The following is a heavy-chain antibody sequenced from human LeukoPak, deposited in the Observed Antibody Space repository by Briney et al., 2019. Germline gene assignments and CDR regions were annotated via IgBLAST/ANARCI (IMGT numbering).Heavy chain of an antibody. CDR2: IYYSGST. CDR3: AREDCSGGSCYSD. J-gene: IGHJ4*02. Sequence: MPSETLSLTCTVSGGSISSGGYYWSWIRQHPGKGLEWIGYIYYSGSTYYNPSLKSRVTISVDTSKNLFSLKLSSVTAADTAVYYCAREDCSGGSCYSDWGQGTLVTVSS. V-gene: IGHV4-31*03. D-gene: IGHD2-15*01. CDR1: GGSISSGGYY.